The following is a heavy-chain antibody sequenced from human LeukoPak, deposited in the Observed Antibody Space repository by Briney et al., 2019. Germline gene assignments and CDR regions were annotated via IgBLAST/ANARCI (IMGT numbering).Heavy chain of an antibody. CDR3: ARDPIQHIVVVPAYGMDV. CDR1: GYTFTSYG. D-gene: IGHD2-2*01. CDR2: ISAYNGNT. V-gene: IGHV1-18*01. J-gene: IGHJ6*02. Sequence: ASVKVSCKAPGYTFTSYGISWVRQAPGQGLEWMGWISAYNGNTNYAQKLQGRVTMTTDTSTSTAYMELRSLRSDDTAVYYCARDPIQHIVVVPAYGMDVWGQGTTVTVSS.